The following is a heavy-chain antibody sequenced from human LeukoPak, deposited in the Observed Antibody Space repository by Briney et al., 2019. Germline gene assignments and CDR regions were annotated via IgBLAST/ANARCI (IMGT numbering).Heavy chain of an antibody. CDR3: AKGGSYGPLDY. CDR2: INNSGDDT. CDR1: RFTFSTSA. D-gene: IGHD1-26*01. Sequence: PGGSLRLSCAASRFTFSTSAMTWVRQTPGKGLEWVSAINNSGDDTIYTDSVKGRCTISRDNSKNTLYLQMNSLRAEDTAVYYCAKGGSYGPLDYWGQGTLVTVSS. V-gene: IGHV3-23*01. J-gene: IGHJ4*02.